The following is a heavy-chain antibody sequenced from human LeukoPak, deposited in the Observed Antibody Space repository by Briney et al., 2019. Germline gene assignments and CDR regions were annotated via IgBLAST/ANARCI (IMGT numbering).Heavy chain of an antibody. CDR1: GGSISSYY. CDR2: IYYSGST. J-gene: IGHJ4*02. V-gene: IGHV4-59*01. Sequence: SETLSLTCTVSGGSISSYYWSWIRQPPGKGLEWIGYIYYSGSTNYNPSLKSRVTISVDTSKNQFSLKLSSVTAADTAVYYCARGSPKTYYYGSGSYNYWGQGTLVTVSS. D-gene: IGHD3-10*01. CDR3: ARGSPKTYYYGSGSYNY.